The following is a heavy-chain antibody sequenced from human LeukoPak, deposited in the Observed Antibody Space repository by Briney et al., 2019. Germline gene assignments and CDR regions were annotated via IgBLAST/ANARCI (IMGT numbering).Heavy chain of an antibody. V-gene: IGHV5-51*01. J-gene: IGHJ4*02. Sequence: GESLKISCKGSGYRFSTYWIAWVRQMPGKGLEWMGIIYPGDSDTRYSPSFQGQVTISADKSVNTAYLQWSSLKASDTAMYYCARRSGMPFDYWGQGTLVTVSS. D-gene: IGHD2-2*01. CDR3: ARRSGMPFDY. CDR2: IYPGDSDT. CDR1: GYRFSTYW.